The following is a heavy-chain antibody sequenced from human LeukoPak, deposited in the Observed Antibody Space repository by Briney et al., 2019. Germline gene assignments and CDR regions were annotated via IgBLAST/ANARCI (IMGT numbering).Heavy chain of an antibody. Sequence: ASVKVSCKASGYSFTDYSMHWVRQASGQGLEWMGWINPNSGGTDYAQEFRGRVTMTRDTSISTAYMELSRLRSDDTAVYYCARIAIPGRHYFDPWGQGTLVTVSS. J-gene: IGHJ5*01. CDR1: GYSFTDYS. CDR3: ARIAIPGRHYFDP. D-gene: IGHD6-13*01. CDR2: INPNSGGT. V-gene: IGHV1-2*02.